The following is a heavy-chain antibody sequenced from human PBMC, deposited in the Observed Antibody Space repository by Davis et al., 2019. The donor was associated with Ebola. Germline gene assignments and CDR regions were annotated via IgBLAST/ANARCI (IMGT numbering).Heavy chain of an antibody. Sequence: PSETLSLTCTVSGSSISSGYYWGWIRQPPGKGLEWIGSIYHSGSTYYNPSLKSRVTISVETSKYQFSLKLSSVTAADTAVYYCARVLIEMAILYWGQGTLVTVSS. CDR1: GSSISSGYY. CDR2: IYHSGST. J-gene: IGHJ4*02. V-gene: IGHV4-38-2*02. D-gene: IGHD5-24*01. CDR3: ARVLIEMAILY.